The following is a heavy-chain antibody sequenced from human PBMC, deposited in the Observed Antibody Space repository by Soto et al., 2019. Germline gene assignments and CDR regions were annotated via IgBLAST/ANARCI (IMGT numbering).Heavy chain of an antibody. CDR2: ISYDGSNK. Sequence: QVQLVESGGGVVQPGRSLRLSCAASGFTFSSYGMHWVRQAPGKGLEWVAVISYDGSNKYYADSVKGRFTISRDNSKNTLYLQMNSLRAEDTAVYYCATEVINWGQGTLVTVSS. D-gene: IGHD3-10*01. J-gene: IGHJ4*02. V-gene: IGHV3-30*03. CDR3: ATEVIN. CDR1: GFTFSSYG.